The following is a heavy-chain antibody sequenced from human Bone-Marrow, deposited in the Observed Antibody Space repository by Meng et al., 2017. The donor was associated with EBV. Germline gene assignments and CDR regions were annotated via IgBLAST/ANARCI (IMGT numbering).Heavy chain of an antibody. J-gene: IGHJ4*02. V-gene: IGHV3-21*01. D-gene: IGHD5-18*01. CDR3: ALGYSPPKFDY. CDR1: GFTFSRYS. CDR2: ISSSSSYI. Sequence: EVQLVESGGXXXXXGXSLXLSCAASGFTFSRYSMNWVRQAPGKGLEWVSSISSSSSYIYYADSVKGRFTISRDNAKNSLYLQMNSLRAEDTAVYYCALGYSPPKFDYWGQGTLGTVSS.